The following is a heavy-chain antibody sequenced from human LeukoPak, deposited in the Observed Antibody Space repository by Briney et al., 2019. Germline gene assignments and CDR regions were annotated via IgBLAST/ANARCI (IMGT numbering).Heavy chain of an antibody. CDR1: GYTFTRYY. CDR2: INPNSGGT. Sequence: GASVKVSCKASGYTFTRYYMHWVRQAPGQGLEWMGWINPNSGGTNYAQKFQGRVTMTSDTSISTAYMELSRLRSDDTAVYYCARDFMDSYYDSSGQGHQDYWGQGTLVTVSS. D-gene: IGHD3-22*01. V-gene: IGHV1-2*02. J-gene: IGHJ4*02. CDR3: ARDFMDSYYDSSGQGHQDY.